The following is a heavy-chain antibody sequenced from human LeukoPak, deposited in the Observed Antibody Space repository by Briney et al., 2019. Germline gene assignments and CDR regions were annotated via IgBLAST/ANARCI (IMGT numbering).Heavy chain of an antibody. V-gene: IGHV3-7*01. CDR2: TKQDGSEK. D-gene: IGHD3-3*01. Sequence: GGPLRLSCAASGFPFSSYAMHWVRQAPGKGLDWVANTKQDGSEKYYVDSVKGRFTISRDNAKNSLFLQMSSLRAEDTAVYYCARHVRFEGVDYWGQGTLVTVSS. CDR1: GFPFSSYA. J-gene: IGHJ4*02. CDR3: ARHVRFEGVDY.